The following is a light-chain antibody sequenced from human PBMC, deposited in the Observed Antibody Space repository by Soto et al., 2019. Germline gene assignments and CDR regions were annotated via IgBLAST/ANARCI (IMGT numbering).Light chain of an antibody. CDR1: SSDVGKYDY. V-gene: IGLV2-8*01. CDR3: SSYTGGNTYWI. CDR2: EVS. J-gene: IGLJ3*02. Sequence: QSALTQPPSASGSPGQSVTISCTGTSSDVGKYDYVSWFQHHPGKAPKLIIFEVSNRPSGVSNRFSGSKSGNTASLTISGLQPEDEADYHCSSYTGGNTYWIFGGGTKLTVL.